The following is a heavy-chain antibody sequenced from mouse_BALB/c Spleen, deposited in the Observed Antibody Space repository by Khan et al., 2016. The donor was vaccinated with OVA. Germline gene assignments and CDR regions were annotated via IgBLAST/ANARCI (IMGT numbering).Heavy chain of an antibody. D-gene: IGHD3-1*01. CDR3: TRGGSSGPSWFAY. V-gene: IGHV3-6*02. CDR1: GYSITSGYY. Sequence: EVQLQESGPGLVKPSQSLSLTCSVTGYSITSGYYWNWIRQFPGNKLEWMGYIRYDGSNNFNPPLKNRISITRDTSKNQFFLKLHSVTTEDTATYYCTRGGSSGPSWFAYWGQGTLVTVSA. CDR2: IRYDGSN. J-gene: IGHJ3*01.